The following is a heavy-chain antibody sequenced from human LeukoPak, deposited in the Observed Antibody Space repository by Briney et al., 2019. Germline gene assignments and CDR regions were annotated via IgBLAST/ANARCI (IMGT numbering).Heavy chain of an antibody. D-gene: IGHD2-15*01. CDR3: AKDLRPVVAASYFDY. CDR1: GFTFDDYA. Sequence: PGGSLRLSCAASGFTFDDYAMHWVRQTPGKGLEWVSGISWNSGSIGYADSVKGRFTISRDNAKNSLYLQMNSLRAEDTALYYCAKDLRPVVAASYFDYWGQGTLVTVSS. J-gene: IGHJ4*02. CDR2: ISWNSGSI. V-gene: IGHV3-9*01.